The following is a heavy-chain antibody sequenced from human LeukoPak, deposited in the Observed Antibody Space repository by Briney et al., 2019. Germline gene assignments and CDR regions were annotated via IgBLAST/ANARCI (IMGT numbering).Heavy chain of an antibody. V-gene: IGHV3-23*01. CDR2: IVGDSTKT. Sequence: GGSLRLSCAISGLTFHDYAMTWVRQAPGKGLEWVSTIVGDSTKTYYADSVKGRFTISRDNSKYMLFLHMNSLRAEDTAIYYCAKQPYNYYYLDVWGKGTTVTVS. CDR3: AKQPYNYYYLDV. CDR1: GLTFHDYA. D-gene: IGHD1-14*01. J-gene: IGHJ6*03.